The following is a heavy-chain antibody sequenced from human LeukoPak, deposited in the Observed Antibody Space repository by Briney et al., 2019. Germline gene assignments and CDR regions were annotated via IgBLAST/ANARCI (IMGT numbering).Heavy chain of an antibody. D-gene: IGHD5-24*01. CDR3: ARNSPRAYNRRSWFDP. CDR2: INHGGST. J-gene: IGHJ5*02. V-gene: IGHV4-34*01. CDR1: GGSFSGYY. Sequence: SETLSLTCAVYGGSFSGYYWSWIRQPPGKGLEWIGEINHGGSTNYNPSLKSRVTISVDTSKNQFSLKLSSVTAADTAVYYCARNSPRAYNRRSWFDPWGQGTLVTVSS.